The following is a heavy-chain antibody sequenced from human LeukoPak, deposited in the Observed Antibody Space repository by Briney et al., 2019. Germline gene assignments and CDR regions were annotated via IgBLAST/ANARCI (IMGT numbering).Heavy chain of an antibody. Sequence: ASVKVSCKASGYTFTGYYMHWVRQAPGQGLEWMGWVNPNSGGTNYAQKFQGRVTMTRDTSISTAYMELSRLRSDDTAVYYCAREKRNTMVRGGLDYWGQGTLVTVSS. D-gene: IGHD3-10*01. J-gene: IGHJ4*02. V-gene: IGHV1-2*02. CDR3: AREKRNTMVRGGLDY. CDR1: GYTFTGYY. CDR2: VNPNSGGT.